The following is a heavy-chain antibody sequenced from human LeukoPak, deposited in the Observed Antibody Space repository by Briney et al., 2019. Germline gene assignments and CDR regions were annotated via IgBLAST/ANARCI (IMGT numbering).Heavy chain of an antibody. CDR2: IYSGGSA. Sequence: GSLRLSCAASGFTVSTYYMTWVRQAPGKGLECVSVIYSGGSAYYADSVKGRFTISRDNAKSTLYLQMNSLRAEDTAVYYCAREYSSSSGRFYDYWGQGTLVTVSS. CDR1: GFTVSTYY. J-gene: IGHJ4*02. D-gene: IGHD6-6*01. V-gene: IGHV3-53*01. CDR3: AREYSSSSGRFYDY.